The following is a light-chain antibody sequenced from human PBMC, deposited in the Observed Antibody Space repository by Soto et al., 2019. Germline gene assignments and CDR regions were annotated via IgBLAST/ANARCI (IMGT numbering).Light chain of an antibody. J-gene: IGKJ1*01. Sequence: EIVLTQSPATLSLSPGERATLSCRASQSVSSDYLAWYQQKPGQAPRLLIYGASSRAAGIPDRFSGSGSGTDFTLTISRLEPEDFAVYYCQQYGSSSWTFGQGTKV. CDR2: GAS. CDR3: QQYGSSSWT. CDR1: QSVSSDY. V-gene: IGKV3-20*01.